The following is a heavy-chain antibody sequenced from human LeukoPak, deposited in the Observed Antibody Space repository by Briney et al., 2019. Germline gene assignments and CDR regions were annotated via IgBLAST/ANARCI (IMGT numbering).Heavy chain of an antibody. V-gene: IGHV3-21*01. CDR2: ISSSSSYI. D-gene: IGHD1-1*01. CDR1: GFTFSSYS. J-gene: IGHJ4*02. Sequence: GGSLRLSCAASGFTFSSYSMNWVRQAPGKGLEWVSSISSSSSYIYYADSVKGRFTISRDNAKNSLYLQMNSLRAEDTAVYYCARDLNEGDFDYWGQGTLVTVSS. CDR3: ARDLNEGDFDY.